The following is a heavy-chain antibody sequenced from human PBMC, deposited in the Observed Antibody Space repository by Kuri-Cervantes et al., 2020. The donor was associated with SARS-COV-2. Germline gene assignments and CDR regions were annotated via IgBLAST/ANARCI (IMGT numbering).Heavy chain of an antibody. Sequence: ASVKVSCKASGYTFTSYGISWVRQAPGQGLEWMGWISAYNGKTNYAQKFQDRVTMTTDTSTTTVYMELRSLRSDDTAVYYCARQVLLIFYYYMDVWGKGTTVTVSS. V-gene: IGHV1-18*01. D-gene: IGHD2/OR15-2a*01. CDR1: GYTFTSYG. CDR3: ARQVLLIFYYYMDV. J-gene: IGHJ6*03. CDR2: ISAYNGKT.